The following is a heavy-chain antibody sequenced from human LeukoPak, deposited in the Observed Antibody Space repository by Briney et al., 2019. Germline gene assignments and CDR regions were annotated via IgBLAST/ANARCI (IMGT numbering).Heavy chain of an antibody. D-gene: IGHD2-2*01. V-gene: IGHV3-74*01. CDR2: INTDGSGT. CDR1: GFTFSNYW. CDR3: TRDLRYCTSTSCYDPYFDH. Sequence: GGSLRLSCAASGFTFSNYWMHWVRQAPGKGLVWVSRINTDGSGTSYADSVKGRFTISRDNAKNTLYLQMNSLRAEDTAVYYCTRDLRYCTSTSCYDPYFDHWGQGTLATVSS. J-gene: IGHJ4*02.